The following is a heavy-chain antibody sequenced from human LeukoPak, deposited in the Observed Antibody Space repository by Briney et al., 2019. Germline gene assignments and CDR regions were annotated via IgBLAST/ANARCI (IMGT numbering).Heavy chain of an antibody. Sequence: GLVCVSLIISDGSTTRYADSVKGRFTISRDNAKNMVYLQMNSLRAEDTAVYYCIRDSSSSFDYWGQGTLVTVSS. J-gene: IGHJ4*02. CDR3: IRDSSSSFDY. CDR2: IISDGSTT. V-gene: IGHV3-74*01. D-gene: IGHD6-13*01.